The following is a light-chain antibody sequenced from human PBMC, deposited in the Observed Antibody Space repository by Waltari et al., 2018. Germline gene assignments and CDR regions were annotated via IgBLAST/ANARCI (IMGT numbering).Light chain of an antibody. CDR3: SSYTTSSVI. Sequence: QSALTQPASVSGSPGQSITISCTGTSSDVGGYDFVSGLQQHPGNAPKLMIYYVTTRPSGVSNRISGSKSGNTASLTISGLQAEDEANYYCSSYTTSSVIFGGGTKLTVL. V-gene: IGLV2-14*03. J-gene: IGLJ2*01. CDR2: YVT. CDR1: SSDVGGYDF.